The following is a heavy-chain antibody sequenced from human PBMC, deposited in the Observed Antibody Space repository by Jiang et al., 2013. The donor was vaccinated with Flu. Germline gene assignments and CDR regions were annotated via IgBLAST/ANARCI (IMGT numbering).Heavy chain of an antibody. D-gene: IGHD3-10*01. CDR1: GYSFTSYW. CDR3: ARGSMVRGVINWFDP. V-gene: IGHV5-51*01. J-gene: IGHJ5*02. CDR2: IYPGDSDT. Sequence: PGESLKISCKGSGYSFTSYWIGWVRQMPGKGLEWMGIIYPGDSDTRYSPSFQGQVTISADKSISTAYLQWSSLKASDTAMYYCARGSMVRGVINWFDPWGQGTLVTVSS.